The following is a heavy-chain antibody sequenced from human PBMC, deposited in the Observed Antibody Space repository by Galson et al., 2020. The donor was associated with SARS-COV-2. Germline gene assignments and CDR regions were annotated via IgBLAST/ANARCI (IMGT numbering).Heavy chain of an antibody. CDR1: GFAFSSYT. CDR2: LDTSSTYI. J-gene: IGHJ4*02. V-gene: IGHV3-21*01. CDR3: ARMPPASTAGTSCYWDY. D-gene: IGHD3-10*01. Sequence: GGSLRLSCAASGFAFSSYTMNWVRQAPGKGLEWVASLDTSSTYIYHADSLKGRFTISRDNAENSLYLQMNSLSAEDTAVYYCARMPPASTAGTSCYWDYLGQGAQVTVSS.